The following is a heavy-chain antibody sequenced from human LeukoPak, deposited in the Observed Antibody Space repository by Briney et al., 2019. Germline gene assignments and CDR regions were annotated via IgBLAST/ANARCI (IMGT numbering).Heavy chain of an antibody. D-gene: IGHD3-10*01. Sequence: GGSLRLSCAASGLTFSSYWMHWVRQAPGKGLVWVSRMNSDGSSTSYADSVKGRFTIPRDNAKNTLYLQVNSLRSGDTAVYYCASGAITMVRGASAIDYCGQGTLVTVSS. CDR2: MNSDGSST. CDR3: ASGAITMVRGASAIDY. J-gene: IGHJ4*02. V-gene: IGHV3-74*01. CDR1: GLTFSSYW.